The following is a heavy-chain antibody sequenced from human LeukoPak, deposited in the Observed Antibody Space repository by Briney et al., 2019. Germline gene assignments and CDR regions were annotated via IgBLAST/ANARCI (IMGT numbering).Heavy chain of an antibody. Sequence: PGGSLRLSCAVSGFTFGNYWKSWVRQTPGQGPEWVANIKRDGSERYYVDSVKGRFTISRDNAKSSLFLEMSSLRVEDTAVYYCARTTSFMFYYWGQGTLVTVSS. D-gene: IGHD1-1*01. J-gene: IGHJ4*02. CDR3: ARTTSFMFYY. CDR2: IKRDGSER. V-gene: IGHV3-7*03. CDR1: GFTFGNYW.